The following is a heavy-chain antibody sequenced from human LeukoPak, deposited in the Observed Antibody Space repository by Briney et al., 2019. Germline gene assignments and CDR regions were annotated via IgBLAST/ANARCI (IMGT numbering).Heavy chain of an antibody. J-gene: IGHJ4*02. CDR1: KFTFSNYG. CDR3: ARDGSSGWYWVDY. D-gene: IGHD6-19*01. CDR2: ISSDGSNK. Sequence: GGSLRLSCAASKFTFSNYGMHWVRQAPGKGLEWVAVISSDGSNKYYADSVKGRFTISRDNSKNTLYLQMNSLRAEDTAVYYCARDGSSGWYWVDYWGQGTLVTVSS. V-gene: IGHV3-30*03.